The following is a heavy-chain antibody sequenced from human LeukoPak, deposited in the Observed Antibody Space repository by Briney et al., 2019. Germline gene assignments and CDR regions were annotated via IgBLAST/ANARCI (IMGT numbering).Heavy chain of an antibody. CDR1: GGTFSSYA. CDR3: ASGYGSGSYLGFDY. D-gene: IGHD3-10*01. Sequence: ASVKVSCKASGGTFSSYAIIWVRQAPGQGLEWMGGIIPIFGTANYAQKFQGRVTITADESTITAYIELSSLRSEDTAVYYCASGYGSGSYLGFDYWGQGTLVTVSS. J-gene: IGHJ4*02. CDR2: IIPIFGTA. V-gene: IGHV1-69*13.